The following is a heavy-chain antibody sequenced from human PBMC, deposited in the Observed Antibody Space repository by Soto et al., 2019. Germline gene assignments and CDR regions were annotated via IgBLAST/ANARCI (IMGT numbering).Heavy chain of an antibody. CDR2: IYYSGST. V-gene: IGHV4-59*01. CDR1: GGSISSYY. D-gene: IGHD2-15*01. Sequence: LSLTCTVSGGSISSYYWSCIRQPPGKGLEWIGYIYYSGSTNYNPSLKSRVTISVDTSKNQFSLKLSSVTAADTAVYYCARAVVVVAATLHHFAYWGQGNLVTVSS. J-gene: IGHJ4*02. CDR3: ARAVVVVAATLHHFAY.